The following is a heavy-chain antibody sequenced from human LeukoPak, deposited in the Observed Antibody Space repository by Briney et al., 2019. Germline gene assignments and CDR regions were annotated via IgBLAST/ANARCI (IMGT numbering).Heavy chain of an antibody. D-gene: IGHD3-10*01. J-gene: IGHJ3*02. Sequence: RGSLRLSCAASGLTFSSYSMNWVRQAPGKGLEWVSSISSSSSYIYYADSVKGRFTISRDNAKNSLYLQMNSLRAEDTAVYYCARSGGSGSYAFDIWGQGTMVTVSS. CDR2: ISSSSSYI. V-gene: IGHV3-21*01. CDR3: ARSGGSGSYAFDI. CDR1: GLTFSSYS.